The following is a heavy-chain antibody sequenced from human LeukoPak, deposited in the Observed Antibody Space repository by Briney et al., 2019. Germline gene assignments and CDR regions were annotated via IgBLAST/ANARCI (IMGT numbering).Heavy chain of an antibody. CDR2: ITGDGNDI. D-gene: IGHD4-17*01. CDR3: ARDACTTTSNWLDP. Sequence: GGSLRLSCEASGFTLNKYWMHWVRQAPGKGLVWVSRITGDGNDIVYADSVKGRFTVSRDDAKNTLFLQMNSLRVEDTAIYYCARDACTTTSNWLDPWGQGTLVTVSS. V-gene: IGHV3-74*01. CDR1: GFTLNKYW. J-gene: IGHJ5*02.